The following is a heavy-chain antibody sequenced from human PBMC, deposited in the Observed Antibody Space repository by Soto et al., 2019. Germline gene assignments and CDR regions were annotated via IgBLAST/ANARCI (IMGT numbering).Heavy chain of an antibody. D-gene: IGHD3-3*01. J-gene: IGHJ4*02. Sequence: QVQLQESGPGLVKPSETLSLSCTVSGGSISDYYWTWIRQPPGKGLEWIGYIYYSGSTNYNPSLKSRVTISVDTSKNQFSLKLSSVTSADTAVYYCARLCSISSFGYWGQGTLVTVSS. CDR3: ARLCSISSFGY. V-gene: IGHV4-59*08. CDR1: GGSISDYY. CDR2: IYYSGST.